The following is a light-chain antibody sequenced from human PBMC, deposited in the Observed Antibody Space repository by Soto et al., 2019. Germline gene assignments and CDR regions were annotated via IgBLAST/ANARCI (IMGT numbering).Light chain of an antibody. Sequence: EIVLTQSPGTLSLSPGERATLSCRASQSVSSSYSAWYQQKPGQAPRLLIYGASSRATGIPDRFSGSGSGKDLAVTISRLEPEEFAVYYWQQYGSSPYSFGEGTKLEIK. CDR1: QSVSSSY. J-gene: IGKJ2*03. CDR3: QQYGSSPYS. V-gene: IGKV3-20*01. CDR2: GAS.